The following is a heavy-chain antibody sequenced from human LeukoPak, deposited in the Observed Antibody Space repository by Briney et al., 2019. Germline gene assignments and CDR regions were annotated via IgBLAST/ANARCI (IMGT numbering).Heavy chain of an antibody. CDR3: AKSVVVITFRFDD. Sequence: PGGSLRLSCLTSGFTFSTNAMSWVRQAPGKGLEWISGISGSGASTYYADSVTGRFTISRDNSKNMVYLQMNNLRADDTAVYYCAKSVVVITFRFDDWGQGALVTVSS. J-gene: IGHJ4*02. CDR2: ISGSGAST. D-gene: IGHD2-15*01. V-gene: IGHV3-23*01. CDR1: GFTFSTNA.